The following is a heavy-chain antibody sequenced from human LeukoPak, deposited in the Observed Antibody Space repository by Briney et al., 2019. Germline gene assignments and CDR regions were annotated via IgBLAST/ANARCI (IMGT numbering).Heavy chain of an antibody. Sequence: GGSLRLSCAASGFTFSSYSMNWVRQAPGKGLEWVSSISSSSSYIYYADSVKGRFTISRDNAKNSLYLQMNSLRAEDTAVYYCARVGNAEGAFYYYDSSGYQTLDVWGQGTTVTVSS. J-gene: IGHJ6*02. CDR1: GFTFSSYS. CDR2: ISSSSSYI. CDR3: ARVGNAEGAFYYYDSSGYQTLDV. V-gene: IGHV3-21*01. D-gene: IGHD3-22*01.